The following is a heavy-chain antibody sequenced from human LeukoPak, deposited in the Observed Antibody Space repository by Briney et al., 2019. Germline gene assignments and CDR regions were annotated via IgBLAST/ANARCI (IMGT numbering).Heavy chain of an antibody. Sequence: PSETLSLTCAVSGYSISSGYYWGWIRQPPGKGLEWIGYIYYSGSTNYNPSLKSRVTISVDTAKNQFSLKLSSVTAADTAVYYCARNDYYYMDVWGKGTTVTVSS. CDR2: IYYSGST. CDR3: ARNDYYYMDV. V-gene: IGHV4-61*01. CDR1: GYSISSGYY. J-gene: IGHJ6*03.